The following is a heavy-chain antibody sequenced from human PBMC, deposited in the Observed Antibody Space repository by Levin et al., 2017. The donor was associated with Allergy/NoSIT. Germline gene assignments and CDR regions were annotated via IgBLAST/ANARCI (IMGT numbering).Heavy chain of an antibody. D-gene: IGHD5/OR15-5a*01. J-gene: IGHJ6*02. V-gene: IGHV3-30*04. CDR1: GFTFSTYS. CDR3: AMAGSRVGSYYYYAMDV. Sequence: GGSLRLSCAASGFTFSTYSIHWVRQAPGKGLEWVTVISYDLTNKYYADSVKGRFTISRDNSKNTLYLQMDSLRAEDTAVYYCAMAGSRVGSYYYYAMDVWGQGTTVTVSS. CDR2: ISYDLTNK.